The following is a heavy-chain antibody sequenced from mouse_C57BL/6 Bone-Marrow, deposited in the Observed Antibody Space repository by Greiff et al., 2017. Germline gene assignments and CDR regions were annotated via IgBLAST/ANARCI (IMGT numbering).Heavy chain of an antibody. D-gene: IGHD1-1*01. J-gene: IGHJ4*01. CDR3: ARHHYGSSMDY. CDR1: GYTFTSYW. CDR2: IYPSDSET. V-gene: IGHV1-61*01. Sequence: VQLQQPGAELVRPGSSVKLSCKASGYTFTSYWMDWVKQRPGQGLEWIGNIYPSDSETHYNQKFKDKATLTVDKSSSTAYMQPSSLTSEDSAVYYCARHHYGSSMDYWGQGTSVTVSS.